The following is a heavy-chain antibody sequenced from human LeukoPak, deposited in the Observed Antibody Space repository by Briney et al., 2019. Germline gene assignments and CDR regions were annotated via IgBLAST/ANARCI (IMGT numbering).Heavy chain of an antibody. Sequence: PGGSLRLSCAASGFTFSTYGMHWVRQAPGKGLEWVAFIRSDGINKYYADSVKGRFTISRDNSKNTLYLQMNSLRAEDTAVYYCAKMGKTENHYGSGRFSYYYYMDVWAKGPRSPSP. V-gene: IGHV3-30*02. CDR2: IRSDGINK. CDR1: GFTFSTYG. CDR3: AKMGKTENHYGSGRFSYYYYMDV. J-gene: IGHJ6*03. D-gene: IGHD3-10*01.